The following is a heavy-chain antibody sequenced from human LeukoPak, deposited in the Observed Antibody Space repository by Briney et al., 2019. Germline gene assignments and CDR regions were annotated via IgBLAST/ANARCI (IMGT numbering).Heavy chain of an antibody. CDR3: ARSLGGNNGFDI. J-gene: IGHJ3*02. CDR2: TYHNGAT. CDR1: GHSMSSDYS. Sequence: SETLSLTCTVSGHSMSSDYSWGWIRQPPGKGLEWIGNTYHNGATYYNPSLKSQITMSIDTSKNQFSLKLSSVTAAHTAVYYRARSLGGNNGFDIWGQGTSVTVSS. V-gene: IGHV4-38-2*02. D-gene: IGHD3-3*01.